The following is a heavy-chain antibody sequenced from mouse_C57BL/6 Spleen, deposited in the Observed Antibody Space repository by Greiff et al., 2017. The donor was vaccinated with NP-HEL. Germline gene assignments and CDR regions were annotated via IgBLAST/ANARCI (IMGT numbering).Heavy chain of an antibody. J-gene: IGHJ4*01. CDR3: TTLEGSSFYAMDY. CDR2: IDPENGDT. CDR1: GFNIKDDY. D-gene: IGHD1-1*01. Sequence: VQLQQSGAELVRPGASVKLSCTASGFNIKDDYMHWVKQRPEQGLEWIGWIDPENGDTEYASKFQGKATITADTSSNTAYLQLSSLTSEDTAVYYGTTLEGSSFYAMDYWGQGTSVTVSS. V-gene: IGHV14-4*01.